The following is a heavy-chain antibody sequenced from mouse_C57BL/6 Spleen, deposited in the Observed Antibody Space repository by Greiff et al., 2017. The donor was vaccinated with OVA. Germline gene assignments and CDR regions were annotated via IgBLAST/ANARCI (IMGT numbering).Heavy chain of an antibody. V-gene: IGHV1-80*01. Sequence: QVQLKQSGAELVKPGASVKISCKASGYAFSSYWMNWVKQRPGKGLEWIGQIYPGDGDTNYNGKFKGKATLTADKSSSTAYMQLSSLTSEDSAVYFCARSHYDYDEGGYFDYWGQGTTLTVSS. CDR1: GYAFSSYW. CDR3: ARSHYDYDEGGYFDY. J-gene: IGHJ2*01. D-gene: IGHD2-4*01. CDR2: IYPGDGDT.